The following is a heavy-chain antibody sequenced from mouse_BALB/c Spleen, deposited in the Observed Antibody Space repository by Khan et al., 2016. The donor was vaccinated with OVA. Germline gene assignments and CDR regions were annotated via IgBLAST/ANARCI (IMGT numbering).Heavy chain of an antibody. J-gene: IGHJ3*01. Sequence: QIQLVQSGPELVRPGTSVKMSCKASGYTFTSYWMNWVKQRPGQGLEWIGMIDPSNNETSLNQKFKDKATLSEDRSSNTAYMQLSSLTSADSAVYYCARSGYAAFAYWGQGTLVTVSA. CDR1: GYTFTSYW. D-gene: IGHD2-14*01. CDR2: IDPSNNET. V-gene: IGHV1-59*01. CDR3: ARSGYAAFAY.